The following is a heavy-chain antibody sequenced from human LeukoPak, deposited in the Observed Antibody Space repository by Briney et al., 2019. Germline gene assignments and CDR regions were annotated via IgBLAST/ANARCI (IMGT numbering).Heavy chain of an antibody. V-gene: IGHV3-9*01. CDR1: GFTFDDYA. D-gene: IGHD2-2*01. Sequence: GGSLRLSCAASGFTFDDYAMHWVRQAPGKGLEWVSGISWNSGSIGYADSVKGRFTISRDNAKNSLYLQMNSLRAEDTAVYYCAKGYRPTRYCSSTSCPKSPPDYWGQGTLVTVSS. J-gene: IGHJ4*02. CDR2: ISWNSGSI. CDR3: AKGYRPTRYCSSTSCPKSPPDY.